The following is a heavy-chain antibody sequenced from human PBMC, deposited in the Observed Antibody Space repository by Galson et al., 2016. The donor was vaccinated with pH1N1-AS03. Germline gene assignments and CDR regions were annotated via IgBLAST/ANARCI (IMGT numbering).Heavy chain of an antibody. Sequence: CAISGDSVSSDRAAWNWIRQSPSRGLEWLGRTYYRSKWYYDYAVSVESRMTIRPDTSKNQVSLQLNSVTPEDTAVYYCARGGLSTTVSLFQHWGQGTLVTVSS. CDR1: GDSVSSDRAA. D-gene: IGHD3-3*02. CDR2: TYYRSKWYY. V-gene: IGHV6-1*01. J-gene: IGHJ1*01. CDR3: ARGGLSTTVSLFQH.